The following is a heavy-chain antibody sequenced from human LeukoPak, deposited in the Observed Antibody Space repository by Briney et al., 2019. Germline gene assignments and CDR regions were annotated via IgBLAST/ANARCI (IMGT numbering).Heavy chain of an antibody. J-gene: IGHJ4*02. D-gene: IGHD2-8*01. CDR2: IWHDGNNK. CDR3: ARGPGSSVYASAIDY. CDR1: GFTFSSYG. V-gene: IGHV3-33*01. Sequence: GGSLRLSCAASGFTFSSYGMHWVRQAPGKGLEWAAVIWHDGNNKYYADSVKGRFTISRDNSKNTLYLQMNTLKAEDTAVYYCARGPGSSVYASAIDYWGQGTLVTVSS.